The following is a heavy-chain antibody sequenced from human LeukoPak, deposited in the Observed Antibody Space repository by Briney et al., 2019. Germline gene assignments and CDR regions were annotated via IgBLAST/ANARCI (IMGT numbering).Heavy chain of an antibody. Sequence: SETLSLTCAVYGGSFIDYYWSWLRQPPGKGLEWIGEIDHSGSTTYSPSLKSRVTISVDTSKNQFSLKLNSVPAADTAVYYCARGFSHWGQGTLVTVSS. CDR2: IDHSGST. CDR1: GGSFIDYY. J-gene: IGHJ4*02. CDR3: ARGFSH. V-gene: IGHV4-34*01.